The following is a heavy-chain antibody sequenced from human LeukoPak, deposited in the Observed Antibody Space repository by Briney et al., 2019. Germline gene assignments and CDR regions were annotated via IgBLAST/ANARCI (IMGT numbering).Heavy chain of an antibody. Sequence: SVKVSCKASGGTFSSYAISWVRQAPGQGLEWMGGVIPIFGTANYAQKFQGRVTITADESTSTAYMELGSLRSEDTAVYYCASGGYSGYTAPRYYYYGMDVWGKGTTVTVSS. CDR2: VIPIFGTA. CDR3: ASGGYSGYTAPRYYYYGMDV. CDR1: GGTFSSYA. J-gene: IGHJ6*04. V-gene: IGHV1-69*13. D-gene: IGHD5-12*01.